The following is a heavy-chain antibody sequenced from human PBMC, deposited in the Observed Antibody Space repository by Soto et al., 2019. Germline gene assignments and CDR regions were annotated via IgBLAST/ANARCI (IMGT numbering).Heavy chain of an antibody. CDR2: IYRTGST. CDR1: GGSFTSNNW. Sequence: SETLSLTCAVSGGSFTSNNWWTWVRQPPGQGLEWIGEIYRTGSTNYNPSLKSRVTISLDKSENQFSLKVTSLTAADTAVYYCASRDPGTSVDFWGQGTLVTVSS. V-gene: IGHV4-4*02. CDR3: ASRDPGTSVDF. D-gene: IGHD1-7*01. J-gene: IGHJ4*02.